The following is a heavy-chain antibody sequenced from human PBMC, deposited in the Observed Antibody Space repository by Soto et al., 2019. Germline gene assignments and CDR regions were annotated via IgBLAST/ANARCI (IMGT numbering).Heavy chain of an antibody. Sequence: ASVKVSCKASGYTFTSYAMHWVRQAPGQRLEWMGWINAGNGNTKYSQKFQGRVTITRDTSASTAYMELSSLRSEDTAVYYCTRDRPGPQHYFDYWGQGNMVTVSS. CDR1: GYTFTSYA. CDR3: TRDRPGPQHYFDY. CDR2: INAGNGNT. V-gene: IGHV1-3*01. D-gene: IGHD6-6*01. J-gene: IGHJ4*02.